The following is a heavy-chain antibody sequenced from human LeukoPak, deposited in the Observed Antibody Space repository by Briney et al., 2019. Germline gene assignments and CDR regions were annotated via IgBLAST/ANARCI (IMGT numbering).Heavy chain of an antibody. CDR3: VREVSAANAGYMDV. Sequence: ASVKVSCKASGYTFTNYGISWVRQAPGQGLEWMGWISVFYGHTNYSQNFQGRLTMTTHTSTSTAYLELRSLRSDDTAVYYCVREVSAANAGYMDVWGTGTTVTVSS. CDR1: GYTFTNYG. V-gene: IGHV1-18*01. CDR2: ISVFYGHT. J-gene: IGHJ6*03. D-gene: IGHD6-13*01.